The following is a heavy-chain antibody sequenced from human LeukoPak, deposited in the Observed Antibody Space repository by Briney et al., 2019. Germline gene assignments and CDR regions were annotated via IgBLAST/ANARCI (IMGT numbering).Heavy chain of an antibody. CDR3: ARGGFNYCSSTSCYYFDY. J-gene: IGHJ4*02. V-gene: IGHV1-69*05. CDR1: GGTFSSYA. D-gene: IGHD2-2*01. Sequence: SVKVSCKASGGTFSSYAISWVRQAPGQGLEWMGGIIPIFGTANYAQKFQGRVTITTDESTSTAYMELSSLRSEDTAVYYCARGGFNYCSSTSCYYFDYWGQGTLVTVSS. CDR2: IIPIFGTA.